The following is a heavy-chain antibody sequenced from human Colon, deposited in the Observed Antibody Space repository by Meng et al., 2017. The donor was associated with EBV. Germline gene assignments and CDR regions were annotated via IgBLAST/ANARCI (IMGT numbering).Heavy chain of an antibody. CDR2: IYYSGST. V-gene: IGHV4-30-4*01. CDR3: ARDRGGLGAFDY. CDR1: GGSISSGDYY. D-gene: IGHD5-12*01. J-gene: IGHJ4*02. Sequence: QRQQPGPGLVKPSQTLSLTCTVSGGSISSGDYYWSWIRQPPGKGLAWIGYIYYSGSTYYNPSLKSRVTISVDTSKNQFSLKLSSVTAADTAVYYCARDRGGLGAFDYWGQGTLVTVSS.